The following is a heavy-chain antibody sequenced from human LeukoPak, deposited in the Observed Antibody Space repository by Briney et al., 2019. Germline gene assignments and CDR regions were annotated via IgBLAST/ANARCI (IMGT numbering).Heavy chain of an antibody. Sequence: GGSLRLSCAASGFTVSSNYMSWVRHAPGKGLEWVSVIYSGGRTYYADSVKGRFTISRDNSKNTLYLQMNRLRAEDTAVYYCARAGPSSSWHQFDYWGQGTLVTVSS. V-gene: IGHV3-66*01. D-gene: IGHD6-13*01. CDR2: IYSGGRT. CDR1: GFTVSSNY. J-gene: IGHJ4*02. CDR3: ARAGPSSSWHQFDY.